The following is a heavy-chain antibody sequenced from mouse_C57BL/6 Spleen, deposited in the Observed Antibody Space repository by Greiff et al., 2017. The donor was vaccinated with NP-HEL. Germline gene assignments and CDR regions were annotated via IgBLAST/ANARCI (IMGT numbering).Heavy chain of an antibody. CDR1: GYSITSGYY. V-gene: IGHV3-6*01. J-gene: IGHJ4*01. Sequence: EVKLMESGPGLVKPSQSLSLTCSVTGYSITSGYYWNWIRQFPGYKLEWMGYISYDGSNNYNPSLKNRISITRDTSKNQFFLKLNSVTTEDTATYYCAREGVYYYGSSLLYDYWGQGTSVTVSS. CDR2: ISYDGSN. D-gene: IGHD1-1*01. CDR3: AREGVYYYGSSLLYDY.